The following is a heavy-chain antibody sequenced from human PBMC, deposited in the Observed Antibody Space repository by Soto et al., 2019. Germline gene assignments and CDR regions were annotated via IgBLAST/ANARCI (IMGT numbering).Heavy chain of an antibody. J-gene: IGHJ4*02. Sequence: QVHLVQSGAEVKKPGSSVKVSCKASGATFTDHTVTWVRQAPGQGLEWMGRSVPTLGMANYAQTFQGGVTITADTSMTTAYLELTGLTSDDSAVYYCASGDCSGGRCYSDFDFWGQGTLVTVSS. CDR2: SVPTLGMA. V-gene: IGHV1-69*02. CDR3: ASGDCSGGRCYSDFDF. D-gene: IGHD2-15*01. CDR1: GATFTDHT.